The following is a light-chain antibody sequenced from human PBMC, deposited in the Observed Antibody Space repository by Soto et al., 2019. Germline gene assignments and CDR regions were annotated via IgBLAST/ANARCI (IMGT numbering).Light chain of an antibody. CDR3: QQSYSTPIT. Sequence: DIQMTQSPSSLSASVGDRVTITCRASQSISIYLNWYQQKPERAPKLLIYAASSLQSGVPSRFSGSGSGTDFTLTISSLQPEDFATYYCQQSYSTPITFGPGTRLYIK. V-gene: IGKV1-39*01. CDR1: QSISIY. J-gene: IGKJ5*01. CDR2: AAS.